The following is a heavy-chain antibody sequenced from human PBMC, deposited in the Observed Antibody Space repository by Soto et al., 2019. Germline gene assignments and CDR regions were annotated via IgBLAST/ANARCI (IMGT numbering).Heavy chain of an antibody. V-gene: IGHV3-23*01. CDR1: GLTFSGYA. CDR2: ISGSGGST. Sequence: EVQLLESGGGLVRPGGSLSLSCAASGLTFSGYARSWVRQAPGRGREWVSAISGSGGSTYYADSVKGRFTISRDNSKNTLYLQMNSLRAEDTAVYYCAKKYYYDSSGYYYWGQGTLVTVSS. D-gene: IGHD3-22*01. CDR3: AKKYYYDSSGYYY. J-gene: IGHJ4*02.